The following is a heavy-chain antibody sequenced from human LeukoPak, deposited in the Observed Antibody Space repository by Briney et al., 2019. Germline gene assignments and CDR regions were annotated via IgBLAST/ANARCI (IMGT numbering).Heavy chain of an antibody. Sequence: GASVKVSCKASGYTFTSYGISWVRQAPGQGLEWMGWISAYNGNTNYAQKLQGRVTMTTDTSTSTAYMELRSLRSDDTAVYYCARDPYSSSPPSGRWFDPWGQGTLVTVSS. D-gene: IGHD6-13*01. CDR2: ISAYNGNT. CDR3: ARDPYSSSPPSGRWFDP. V-gene: IGHV1-18*01. J-gene: IGHJ5*02. CDR1: GYTFTSYG.